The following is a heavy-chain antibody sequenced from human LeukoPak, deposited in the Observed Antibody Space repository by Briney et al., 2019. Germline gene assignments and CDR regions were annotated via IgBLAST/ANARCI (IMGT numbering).Heavy chain of an antibody. CDR3: ASYWNYGWFDP. J-gene: IGHJ5*02. Sequence: SETLSLTCTVSGYSISSGYYWGWIRQPPGKGLEWIGYIYYSGSTNYNPSLKSRVTISVDTSKNQFSLKLSSVTAADTAVYYCASYWNYGWFDPWGQGTLVTVSS. CDR1: GYSISSGYY. CDR2: IYYSGST. V-gene: IGHV4-61*05. D-gene: IGHD1-7*01.